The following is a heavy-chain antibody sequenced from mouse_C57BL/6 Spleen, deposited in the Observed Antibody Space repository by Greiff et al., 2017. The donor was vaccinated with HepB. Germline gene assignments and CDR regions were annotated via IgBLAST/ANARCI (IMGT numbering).Heavy chain of an antibody. D-gene: IGHD1-1*01. CDR1: GFNIKDYY. CDR3: ARRELRGYYAMDY. V-gene: IGHV14-2*01. CDR2: IDPEDGET. Sequence: EVKLLESGAELVKPGASVKLSCTASGFNIKDYYMHWVKQRTEQGLEWIGRIDPEDGETKYAPKFQGKATITADTSSNTAYLQLSSLTSEDTAVYYCARRELRGYYAMDYWGQGTSVTVSS. J-gene: IGHJ4*01.